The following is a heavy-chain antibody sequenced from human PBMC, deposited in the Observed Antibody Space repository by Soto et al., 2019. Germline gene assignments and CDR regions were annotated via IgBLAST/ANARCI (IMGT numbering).Heavy chain of an antibody. D-gene: IGHD6-13*01. Sequence: QVPLQQSGPGLVKPSQTLSLTCAISGDSVSSNSAAWTWIRQSPSRGLEWLGRTYYRSTWSNDYAISVKSRITINPDTSNNQLSLHLNSVTPEDTAVYYCARQIAPTGTSGTFDYWGQGTLVTVSS. V-gene: IGHV6-1*01. CDR3: ARQIAPTGTSGTFDY. J-gene: IGHJ4*02. CDR1: GDSVSSNSAA. CDR2: TYYRSTWSN.